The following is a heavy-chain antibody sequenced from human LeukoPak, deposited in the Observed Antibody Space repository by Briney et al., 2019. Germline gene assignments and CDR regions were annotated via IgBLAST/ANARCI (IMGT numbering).Heavy chain of an antibody. J-gene: IGHJ4*02. V-gene: IGHV5-51*01. D-gene: IGHD3-9*01. Sequence: GESLKTSCKGSGYSFTSYWIGWVRQMPGKGLEWMGIIYPGDSDTRYSPSFQGQVTISADKYISTAYLQWSRLKASDTAMYYCARHDRLTGYFDYWGQGTLVTVSS. CDR3: ARHDRLTGYFDY. CDR2: IYPGDSDT. CDR1: GYSFTSYW.